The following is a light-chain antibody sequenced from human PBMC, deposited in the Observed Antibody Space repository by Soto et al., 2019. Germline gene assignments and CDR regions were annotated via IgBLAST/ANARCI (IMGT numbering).Light chain of an antibody. CDR3: QQYINYFRT. J-gene: IGKJ1*01. V-gene: IGKV1-5*03. CDR1: QSIGVW. CDR2: KTS. Sequence: DXQMDHAASTVCASVGDRVTSTCQASQSIGVWLAWYQQKPGTAPKLLIYKTSTLDSGVPLRFSGSGSGTEFTLTISSLQPDDFATYYCQQYINYFRTFGQGTKVDIK.